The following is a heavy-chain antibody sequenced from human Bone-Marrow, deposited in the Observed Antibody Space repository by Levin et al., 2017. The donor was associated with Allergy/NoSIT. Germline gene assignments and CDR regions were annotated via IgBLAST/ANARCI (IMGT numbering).Heavy chain of an antibody. CDR3: ARGAVTTSAFDI. CDR2: INHSGST. V-gene: IGHV4-34*01. J-gene: IGHJ3*02. Sequence: SETLSLTCAVYGGSFSGYYWSWIRQPPGKGLEWIGEINHSGSTNYNPSLKSRVTISVDTSKNQFSLKLSSVTAADTAVYYCARGAVTTSAFDIWGQGTMVTVSS. CDR1: GGSFSGYY. D-gene: IGHD4-17*01.